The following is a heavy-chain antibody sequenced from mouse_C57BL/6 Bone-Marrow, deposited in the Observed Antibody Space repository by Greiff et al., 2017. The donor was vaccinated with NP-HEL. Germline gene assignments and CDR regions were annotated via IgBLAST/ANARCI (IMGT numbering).Heavy chain of an antibody. CDR1: GFSLTSYA. Sequence: VKVVESGPGLVAPSQSLSITCTVSGFSLTSYAISWVRQPPGKGLEWLGVIWTGGGTNYNSALKSRLSISKDNSKSQVFLKMNSLQTDDTARYYCARNPTVVALYAMDYWGQGTSVTVSS. V-gene: IGHV2-9-1*01. CDR2: IWTGGGT. D-gene: IGHD1-1*01. CDR3: ARNPTVVALYAMDY. J-gene: IGHJ4*01.